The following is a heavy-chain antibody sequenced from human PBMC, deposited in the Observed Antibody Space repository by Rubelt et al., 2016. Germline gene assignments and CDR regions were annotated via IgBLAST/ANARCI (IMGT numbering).Heavy chain of an antibody. CDR2: ISYDGSNK. CDR1: GFFFSEFG. Sequence: QVQLVESGGGVVQPGTSLRLSCVASGFFFSEFGMHWVRQAPGRGLEWVAVISYDGSNKYYADSVKGRFTISRDNSKNTLYLQMNSLRAEDTAVYYCAKGLGALGYNWFDPWGQGTLVTVSS. D-gene: IGHD1-26*01. V-gene: IGHV3-30*18. CDR3: AKGLGALGYNWFDP. J-gene: IGHJ5*02.